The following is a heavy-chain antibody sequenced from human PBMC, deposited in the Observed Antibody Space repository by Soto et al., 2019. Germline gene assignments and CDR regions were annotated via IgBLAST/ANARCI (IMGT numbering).Heavy chain of an antibody. CDR3: AREGRDILTGYRDYYYYGMDV. J-gene: IGHJ6*02. Sequence: GGSLRLSCVASGFTFNNYWMHWVRQAPGKGLVWVSRINSDGSSTSYADSVKGRFTISRDNAKNTLYLQMNSLRAEDTAVYYCAREGRDILTGYRDYYYYGMDVWGQGTTVTVSS. CDR2: INSDGSST. V-gene: IGHV3-74*01. CDR1: GFTFNNYW. D-gene: IGHD3-9*01.